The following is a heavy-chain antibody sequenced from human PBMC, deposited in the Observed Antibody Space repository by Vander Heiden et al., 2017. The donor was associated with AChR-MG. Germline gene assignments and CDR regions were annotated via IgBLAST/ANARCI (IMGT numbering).Heavy chain of an antibody. D-gene: IGHD4-17*01. V-gene: IGHV1-3*01. CDR1: GYSFRTYA. CDR2: INSGNGNT. Sequence: QVQLVQSGAEVKEPGASVTVSCKASGYSFRTYAMHWVRQAPGQSLEWVGWINSGNGNTKYSQKFQGRVTITRDTSASTAYMEVSSLRSEDTAVYYCGRGSVTTPVDYWGQGTLVTVSS. CDR3: GRGSVTTPVDY. J-gene: IGHJ4*02.